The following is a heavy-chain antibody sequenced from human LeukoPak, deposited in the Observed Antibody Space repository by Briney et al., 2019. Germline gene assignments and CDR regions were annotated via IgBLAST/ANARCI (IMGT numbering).Heavy chain of an antibody. D-gene: IGHD6-6*01. J-gene: IGHJ4*02. CDR3: AKDGPVEYSSSLYFDY. CDR1: GFTFSSYA. Sequence: PGRSLRLSCAASGFTFSSYAMHWVRQAPGKGLEWVAVISYDGSNKYYADSVKGRFTISRDNSKNTLYLQMNSLRAGDTAVYYCAKDGPVEYSSSLYFDYWGQGTLVTVSS. V-gene: IGHV3-30-3*01. CDR2: ISYDGSNK.